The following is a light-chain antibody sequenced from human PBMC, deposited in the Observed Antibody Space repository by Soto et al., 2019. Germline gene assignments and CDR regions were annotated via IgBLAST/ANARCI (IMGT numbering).Light chain of an antibody. CDR2: RNS. Sequence: QSVLTQPPSASGTPGQRVTISCSGSSSNIGSNYVYWYQQLPGTVPQLLIYRNSERPSGVPDRFSGSKSGTSASLAISGLRSEDEADYYCAAWDDSLSGVVFGRGTKVTVL. V-gene: IGLV1-47*01. CDR1: SSNIGSNY. J-gene: IGLJ2*01. CDR3: AAWDDSLSGVV.